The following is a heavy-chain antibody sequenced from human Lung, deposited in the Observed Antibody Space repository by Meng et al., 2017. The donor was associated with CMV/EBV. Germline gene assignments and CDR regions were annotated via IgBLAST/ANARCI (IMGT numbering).Heavy chain of an antibody. J-gene: IGHJ5*02. CDR1: GFIFPAFS. D-gene: IGHD1-26*01. CDR2: IRQDGSDK. V-gene: IGHV3-7*01. Sequence: SCAASGFIFPAFSMSWVRQAPGKGLEWVANIRQDGSDKYYVDSVKGRFTISRDNVRNSLFLNMNSLRAEDTAVYYCAREDSGSFTRYNWFDPWGHGXLVTVSS. CDR3: AREDSGSFTRYNWFDP.